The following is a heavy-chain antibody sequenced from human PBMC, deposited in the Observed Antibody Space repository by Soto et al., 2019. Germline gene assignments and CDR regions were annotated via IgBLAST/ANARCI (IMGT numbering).Heavy chain of an antibody. CDR3: AKGTVLGDYYYGPDV. Sequence: GASVKVSCKASGYIFTGYYIHWVRQAPGQGLEWMGWIDPNSGGTKYAPKFQGRVTVTRDTSITTAYMDLIRLTSDDTAGLYCAKGTVLGDYYYGPDVWGQGTMVTVSS. CDR2: IDPNSGGT. J-gene: IGHJ6*02. V-gene: IGHV1-2*02. D-gene: IGHD6-6*01. CDR1: GYIFTGYY.